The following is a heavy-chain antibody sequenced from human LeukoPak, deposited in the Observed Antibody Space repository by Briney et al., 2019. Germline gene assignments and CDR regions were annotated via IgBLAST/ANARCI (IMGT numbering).Heavy chain of an antibody. CDR1: GGSINSSDHY. J-gene: IGHJ4*02. Sequence: SETLSLTCTVSGGSINSSDHYWAWIRQPPGKGLEWIGSKYYSGDTYYSPSLKSRVTISVDTSKNQFSLKLSSVTAADTAVYYCAREGGYYDILTGYYKDYWGQGTLVTVSS. V-gene: IGHV4-39*07. CDR3: AREGGYYDILTGYYKDY. CDR2: KYYSGDT. D-gene: IGHD3-9*01.